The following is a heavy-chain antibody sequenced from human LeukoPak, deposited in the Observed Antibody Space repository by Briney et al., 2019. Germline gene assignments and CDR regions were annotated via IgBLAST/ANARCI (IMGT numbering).Heavy chain of an antibody. D-gene: IGHD3/OR15-3a*01. CDR1: GGSISSYY. Sequence: PSETLSLTCTVSGGSISSYYWSWIRQPPGKGLEWIGYIYYSGSTNYNPSLKSRVTISVDTSKNQFSLKLSSVTAADTAVYYCARTLGTGVYNWFDPWGQGTLVTVSS. J-gene: IGHJ5*02. V-gene: IGHV4-59*01. CDR2: IYYSGST. CDR3: ARTLGTGVYNWFDP.